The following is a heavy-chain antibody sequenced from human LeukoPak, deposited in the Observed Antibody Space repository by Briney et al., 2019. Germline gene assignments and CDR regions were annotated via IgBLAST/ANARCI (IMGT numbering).Heavy chain of an antibody. Sequence: PSETLSLTCTVSGGSISSSSYYWGWIRQPPGKGLEWIGSIHYSGSTYYNPSLKSRVTISVDTSKNQFSLKLSSVTAADTAVYYCARHISNVVLRFLEWSNQGGWFDPWGQGTLVTVSS. CDR1: GGSISSSSYY. D-gene: IGHD3-3*01. V-gene: IGHV4-39*01. J-gene: IGHJ5*02. CDR3: ARHISNVVLRFLEWSNQGGWFDP. CDR2: IHYSGST.